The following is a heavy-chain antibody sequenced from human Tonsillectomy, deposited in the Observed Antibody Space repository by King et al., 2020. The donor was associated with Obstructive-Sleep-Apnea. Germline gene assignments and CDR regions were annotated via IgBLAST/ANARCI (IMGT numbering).Heavy chain of an antibody. J-gene: IGHJ6*02. CDR3: ARAFGSDPGLIAAAGTKEYYYYGMDV. CDR1: GITLSDYY. Sequence: VQLVESGGGLVKPGGSLRLSCAASGITLSDYYMNWIRQAPGKGLEWGSYISSSGNTIYYADSVKGRFTISRDNAKNSLYLQMNSLRAEDTAVYYCARAFGSDPGLIAAAGTKEYYYYGMDVWGQGTTVTVSS. D-gene: IGHD6-13*01. CDR2: ISSSGNTI. V-gene: IGHV3-11*01.